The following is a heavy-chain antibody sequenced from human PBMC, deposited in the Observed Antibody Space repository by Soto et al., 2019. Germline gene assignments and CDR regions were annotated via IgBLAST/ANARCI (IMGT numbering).Heavy chain of an antibody. V-gene: IGHV4-59*01. CDR3: ARDLRRGFDY. CDR2: IYYSGST. J-gene: IGHJ4*02. D-gene: IGHD2-15*01. Sequence: QVQLQESGPGLVKPSETLSLTCTVSGGSISSYYWSWIRQPPGKGLEWIGYIYYSGSTNYNPSLKRRVTISVDTSKNQFSLKLSSVTAADTAVYYCARDLRRGFDYWGQGTLVTVSS. CDR1: GGSISSYY.